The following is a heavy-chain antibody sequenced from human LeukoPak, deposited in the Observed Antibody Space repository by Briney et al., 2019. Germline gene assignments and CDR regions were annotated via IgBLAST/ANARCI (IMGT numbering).Heavy chain of an antibody. CDR2: ISSRGDST. J-gene: IGHJ4*02. V-gene: IGHV3-23*01. D-gene: IGHD6-19*01. Sequence: GGSLRLSCAASGFIFSNYAMSWVRQVPGRGLEWVSTISSRGDSTYVADSVKGRFTISRDNSKNSLYLQMNTVRAEDTAVYYCVKGPRPDITVAHTVENWGQGTLVTASS. CDR1: GFIFSNYA. CDR3: VKGPRPDITVAHTVEN.